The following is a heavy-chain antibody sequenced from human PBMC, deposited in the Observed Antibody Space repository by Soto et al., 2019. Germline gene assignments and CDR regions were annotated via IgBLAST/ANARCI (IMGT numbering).Heavy chain of an antibody. CDR2: IYPGDSDT. D-gene: IGHD2-21*01. CDR1: GYSFTSYW. V-gene: IGHV5-51*01. CDR3: ARLCSSPYYYYGMDF. Sequence: PGESLKISCKGSGYSFTSYWIGWVRQMPGKGLEWMGIIYPGDSDTRYSPSFQGQVTISADKPISTAYLQWSSLKASDTAMYYCARLCSSPYYYYGMDFWGKGTTVTVSS. J-gene: IGHJ6*04.